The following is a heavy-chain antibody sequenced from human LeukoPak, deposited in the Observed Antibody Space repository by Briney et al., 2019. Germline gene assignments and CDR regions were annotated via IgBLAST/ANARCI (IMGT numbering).Heavy chain of an antibody. CDR3: AKDRVLGSSWFEFFQH. D-gene: IGHD6-13*01. V-gene: IGHV3-23*01. CDR1: GFTFSSYA. CDR2: ISGSGGST. J-gene: IGHJ1*01. Sequence: SGGSLTLSCAASGFTFSSYAMSGVRQAPGKGREGVSAISGSGGSTYYADYVKGRFTISRDISKNTLYLQMNSQRPEDTALYYCAKDRVLGSSWFEFFQHWGQGTLVTVSS.